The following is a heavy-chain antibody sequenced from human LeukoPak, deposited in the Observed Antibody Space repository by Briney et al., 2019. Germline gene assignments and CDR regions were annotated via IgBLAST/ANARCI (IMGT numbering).Heavy chain of an antibody. CDR2: INHSGST. V-gene: IGHV4-34*01. CDR1: GGSISSYS. J-gene: IGHJ3*02. Sequence: SETLSLTCTVSGGSISSYSWSWIRQPPGKGLEWIGEINHSGSTNYNPSLKSRVTISVDTSKNQFSLKLSSVTAADTAVYYCARGDAFDIWGQGTMVTVSS. CDR3: ARGDAFDI.